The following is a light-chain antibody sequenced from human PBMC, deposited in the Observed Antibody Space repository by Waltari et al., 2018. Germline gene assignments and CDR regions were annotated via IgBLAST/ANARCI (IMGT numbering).Light chain of an antibody. CDR3: QQSHSIPRT. CDR1: QSVDNY. Sequence: DIQMTQSPSSLSASVGDRVTITRRASQSVDNYLNWDQQKPGKAPKVLIFAASNLQSGVPSRFSGSGSGTDFTLTITSLQPEDFATYYCQQSHSIPRTFGQGTRLEIK. CDR2: AAS. V-gene: IGKV1-39*01. J-gene: IGKJ2*01.